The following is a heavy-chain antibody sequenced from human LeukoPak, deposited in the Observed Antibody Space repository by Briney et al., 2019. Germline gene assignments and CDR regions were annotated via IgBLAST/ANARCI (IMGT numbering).Heavy chain of an antibody. J-gene: IGHJ6*02. Sequence: ASVKVSCKVSGYTLTELSMHWVRQAPGKGLEWMGGFDPEDGETIYAQKFQGRVTMTEDTSTDTAYMELSSLRSEDTAVYYCARSGYYYYYYGMDVWGQGTTVTVSS. CDR1: GYTLTELS. V-gene: IGHV1-24*01. CDR3: ARSGYYYYYYGMDV. CDR2: FDPEDGET.